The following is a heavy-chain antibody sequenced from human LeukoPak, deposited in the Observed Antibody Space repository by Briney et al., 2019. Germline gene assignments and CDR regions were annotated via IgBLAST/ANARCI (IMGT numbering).Heavy chain of an antibody. CDR2: MQYDGSVK. D-gene: IGHD6-6*01. CDR1: GFSFSNYG. Sequence: GGSLRLSCVASGFSFSNYGTHWVRQAPGKGLEWVTFMQYDGSVKFYADSVKGRFTISRDNSKNTVYLQMNSLRAEDTAVYYCAKVVAARPDAFDIWGQGTMVTVSS. J-gene: IGHJ3*02. CDR3: AKVVAARPDAFDI. V-gene: IGHV3-30*02.